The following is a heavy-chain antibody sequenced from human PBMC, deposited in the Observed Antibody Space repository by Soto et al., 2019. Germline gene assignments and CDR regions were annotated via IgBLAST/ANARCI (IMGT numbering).Heavy chain of an antibody. D-gene: IGHD3-22*01. CDR2: IYPGDSDT. CDR1: GYSFTSYW. V-gene: IGHV5-51*01. Sequence: PGESLKISCKGSGYSFTSYWIGWVRQMPGKGLEWMGIIYPGDSDTRYSPSFQGQVTISADKSISTAYLQWSSLKASDTAMYYCSRLSYYDSSGYKHVVTDAFDIWGQGTMVTVSS. J-gene: IGHJ3*02. CDR3: SRLSYYDSSGYKHVVTDAFDI.